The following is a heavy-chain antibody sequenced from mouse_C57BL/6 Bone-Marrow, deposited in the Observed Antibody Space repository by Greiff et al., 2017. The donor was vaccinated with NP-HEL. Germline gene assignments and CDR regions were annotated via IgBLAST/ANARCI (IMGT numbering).Heavy chain of an antibody. J-gene: IGHJ2*01. CDR2: IRNKANGYTT. Sequence: EVQVVESGGGLVQPGGSLSLSCAASGFTFTDYYMSWVRQPPGKALEWLGFIRNKANGYTTEYSASVKGRFNISRDDYTSIIYLQMHALRPEASDTSDYARYIYEYEYYFDYWGQGTTLTVSS. D-gene: IGHD2-4*01. V-gene: IGHV7-3*01. CDR3: ARYIYEYEYYFDY. CDR1: GFTFTDYY.